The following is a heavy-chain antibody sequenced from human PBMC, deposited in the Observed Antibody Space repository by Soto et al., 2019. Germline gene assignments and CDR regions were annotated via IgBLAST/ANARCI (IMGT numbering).Heavy chain of an antibody. Sequence: SSGTPSPPRTVSGGSISYEYYPWTLIRPSPGKGLEWIGYVHYSGSIMYNPSFKSRVTISVDTSKNQFSLHLSSVTAADTAVYFCVREDDGGDRDYYGLDVWGQGTTVTVPS. V-gene: IGHV4-30-4*08. CDR1: GGSISYEYYP. J-gene: IGHJ6*02. CDR2: VHYSGSI. CDR3: VREDDGGDRDYYGLDV. D-gene: IGHD2-21*02.